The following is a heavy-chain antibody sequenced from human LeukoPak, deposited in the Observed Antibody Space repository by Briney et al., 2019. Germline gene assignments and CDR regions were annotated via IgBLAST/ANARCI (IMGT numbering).Heavy chain of an antibody. D-gene: IGHD3-16*01. CDR2: IYYSGST. V-gene: IGHV4-39*07. CDR3: ARLPPLRTWGYYYMDV. Sequence: SETLSLTCTVSGGSISNSSYYWGWIRQPPGKGLEWIGSIYYSGSTYYNPSLKSRVTISVDTSKNQFSLKLSSVTAADTAVYYCARLPPLRTWGYYYMDVWGKGTTVTISS. J-gene: IGHJ6*03. CDR1: GGSISNSSYY.